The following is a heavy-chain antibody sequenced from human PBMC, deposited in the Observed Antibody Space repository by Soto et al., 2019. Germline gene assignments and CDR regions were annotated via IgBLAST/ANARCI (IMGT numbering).Heavy chain of an antibody. V-gene: IGHV4-30-2*01. D-gene: IGHD2-21*02. CDR1: GAPITSGAYS. Sequence: QLQLRESGSGLVKPSQTLSLTCTVSGAPITSGAYSWSWIRQPPGKALEWIGFIYQSGSTHYNPSLKSRVTISVDRSKNHFSLQLTSLTAADTAVYYCARDMSGCSSSDCYLSGWFDPWGPGTLVTVSS. J-gene: IGHJ5*02. CDR3: ARDMSGCSSSDCYLSGWFDP. CDR2: IYQSGST.